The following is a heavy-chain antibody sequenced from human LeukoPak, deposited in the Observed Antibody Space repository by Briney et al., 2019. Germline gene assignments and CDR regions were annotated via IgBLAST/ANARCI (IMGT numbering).Heavy chain of an antibody. J-gene: IGHJ5*02. V-gene: IGHV4-39*01. Sequence: SETLSLTCTVSGGSISSSTYYWGWVRQPPGMRPEWIGSIWHSGTTYYNPSLKSRVTISVDTSKNQFSLKLTSVTAADTAVYYCARHTRVRDGYNLYCFDPWGQGTLVTVSS. CDR1: GGSISSSTYY. D-gene: IGHD5-24*01. CDR2: IWHSGTT. CDR3: ARHTRVRDGYNLYCFDP.